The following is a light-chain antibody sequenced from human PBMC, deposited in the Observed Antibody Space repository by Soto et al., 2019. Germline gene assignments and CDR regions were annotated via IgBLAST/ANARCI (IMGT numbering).Light chain of an antibody. CDR1: QSVSSNY. J-gene: IGKJ1*01. CDR3: QQRSNWPVT. V-gene: IGKV3D-20*02. CDR2: GAS. Sequence: EIVLTQSPGTLSLSPGERVTLSCRASQSVSSNYVAWYQQTPGQAPRLLIYGASSTATGIPDRFSGSGSGTDFTLTISSLEPEDFAVYYCQQRSNWPVTFGQGTRVEI.